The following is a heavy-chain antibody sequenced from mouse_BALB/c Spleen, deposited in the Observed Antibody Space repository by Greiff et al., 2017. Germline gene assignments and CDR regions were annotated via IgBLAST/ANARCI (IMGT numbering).Heavy chain of an antibody. CDR1: GFTFSDYY. V-gene: IGHV5-4*02. CDR2: ISDGGSYT. D-gene: IGHD1-1*01. CDR3: ARARYYYGSSPYFEV. J-gene: IGHJ1*01. Sequence: EVQLVESGGGLVKPGGSLKLSCAASGFTFSDYYMYWVRQTPEKRLEWVATISDGGSYTYYPDSVKGRFTISIDNAKNNLYLQMSSLKSEDTAMYYCARARYYYGSSPYFEVWGAGTTVTVSS.